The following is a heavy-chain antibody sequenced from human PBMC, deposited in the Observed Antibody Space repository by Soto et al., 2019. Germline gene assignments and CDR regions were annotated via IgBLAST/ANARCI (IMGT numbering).Heavy chain of an antibody. Sequence: GESLKISCKGSGYSFTSYWIGWVRQMPGKGLEWMGIIYPGDSDTRYSPSFQGQVTISADKSISTAYLQWSSLKASDTAMYYCARHGNQGQAYDILTGPADYYYYGMDVWGQGTTVTVSS. D-gene: IGHD3-9*01. V-gene: IGHV5-51*01. CDR3: ARHGNQGQAYDILTGPADYYYYGMDV. J-gene: IGHJ6*02. CDR1: GYSFTSYW. CDR2: IYPGDSDT.